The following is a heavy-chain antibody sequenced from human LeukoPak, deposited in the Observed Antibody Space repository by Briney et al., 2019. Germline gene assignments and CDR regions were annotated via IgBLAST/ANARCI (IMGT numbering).Heavy chain of an antibody. V-gene: IGHV3-7*01. CDR3: LTGDHYDY. J-gene: IGHJ4*02. CDR1: GFTFSRLW. CDR2: IKQDGSEK. D-gene: IGHD3-9*01. Sequence: PGGSLRLSCAASGFTFSRLWMTWVRQAPGKGLEWVANIKQDGSEKYYVDSVKGRFTISRDNAKNSLYPQMNTLRGEDTAVYYCLTGDHYDYWGQGTLVTVSS.